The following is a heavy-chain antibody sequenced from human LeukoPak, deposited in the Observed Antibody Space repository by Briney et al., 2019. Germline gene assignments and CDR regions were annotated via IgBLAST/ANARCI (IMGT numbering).Heavy chain of an antibody. CDR2: INPNSGGT. CDR1: GYTFTGYY. D-gene: IGHD2-2*01. V-gene: IGHV1-2*06. J-gene: IGHJ4*02. CDR3: ARVSAVVPAARFDY. Sequence: ASVKVSCKASGYTFTGYYMHWVRQAPGQGLEWMGRINPNSGGTNYAQKFQGRVTMTRGTSISTAYMELSRLGSDDTAVYYCARVSAVVPAARFDYWGQGTLVTVSS.